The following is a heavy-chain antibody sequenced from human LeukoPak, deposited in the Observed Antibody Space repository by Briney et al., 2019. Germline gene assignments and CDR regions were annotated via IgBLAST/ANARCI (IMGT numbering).Heavy chain of an antibody. V-gene: IGHV3-30-3*01. J-gene: IGHJ4*02. CDR1: GFSLSSYA. Sequence: PGGSLRLSCEASGFSLSSYAFHWVRQAPGKGLEWLSFVSFDGRNKNYADSVRGRFTISRDNSKNTLYLQMNSVTYEDTAVYFCVRIVGHTTTDFWGQGTIVTVSS. CDR2: VSFDGRNK. D-gene: IGHD1-26*01. CDR3: VRIVGHTTTDF.